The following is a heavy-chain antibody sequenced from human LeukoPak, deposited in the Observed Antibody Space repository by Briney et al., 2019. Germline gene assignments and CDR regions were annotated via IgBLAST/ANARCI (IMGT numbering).Heavy chain of an antibody. D-gene: IGHD2-15*01. CDR2: IKQDGSEK. CDR3: VRVLAATPAFDY. Sequence: PGGSLRLSCAASGFTFSSYWMSWVRQAPGKGLEWVANIKQDGSEKYYVDSVKGRFTISRDNAKNSLFLQMNSRRAEDTAVYYCVRVLAATPAFDYWGRGTLVTVSS. J-gene: IGHJ4*02. CDR1: GFTFSSYW. V-gene: IGHV3-7*04.